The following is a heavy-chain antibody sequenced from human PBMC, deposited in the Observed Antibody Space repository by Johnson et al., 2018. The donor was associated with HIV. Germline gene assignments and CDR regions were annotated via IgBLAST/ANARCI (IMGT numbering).Heavy chain of an antibody. Sequence: QMQLVESGGGVVQPGRSLRLSCAASGFTFSSYGMHWVRQAPGKGLEWVAVISYDGSNKYYADSVKGRCTISRDNAKSSLYLQMNSLRVEDTALYYCARGRPWGWELRRDAFDIWGQGTMVTVSS. D-gene: IGHD1-26*01. CDR3: ARGRPWGWELRRDAFDI. J-gene: IGHJ3*02. V-gene: IGHV3-30*12. CDR1: GFTFSSYG. CDR2: ISYDGSNK.